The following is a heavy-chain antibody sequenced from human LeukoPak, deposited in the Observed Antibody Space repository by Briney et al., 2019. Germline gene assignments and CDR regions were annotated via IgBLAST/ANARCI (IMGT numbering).Heavy chain of an antibody. CDR1: GFTFSTYS. CDR2: IDTGTSTI. Sequence: GGSLRLSCAASGFTFSTYSMNWVRQAPGKGLEWVSYIDTGTSTIYYADSVKGRFTISKDNAKNSLYLQMNSLRTEDTAVYYCATHGSGYRYWGQGTLVTVSS. J-gene: IGHJ4*02. V-gene: IGHV3-48*01. D-gene: IGHD3-22*01. CDR3: ATHGSGYRY.